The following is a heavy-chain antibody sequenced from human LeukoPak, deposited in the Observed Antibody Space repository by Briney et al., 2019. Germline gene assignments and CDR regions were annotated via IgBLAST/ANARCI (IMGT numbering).Heavy chain of an antibody. J-gene: IGHJ4*02. CDR2: IRQDGSKI. D-gene: IGHD4-11*01. CDR1: GFTFSTYW. CDR3: ASGRYDYSNF. V-gene: IGHV3-7*01. Sequence: GGSLRLSCAASGFTFSTYWMSWVRQAPGKGLEWVANIRQDGSKIYYVDSVKGRFTISRDNAKNSLYLQMNNLRAEDTAVYYCASGRYDYSNFWGQGTLVTVSS.